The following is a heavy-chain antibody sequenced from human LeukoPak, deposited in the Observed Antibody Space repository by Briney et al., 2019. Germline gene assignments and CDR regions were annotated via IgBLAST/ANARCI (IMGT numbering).Heavy chain of an antibody. CDR2: IKKDGSEK. D-gene: IGHD3-22*01. CDR1: GFTFSSYG. V-gene: IGHV3-7*01. CDR3: ARDLYRIVVVPHYFDY. J-gene: IGHJ4*02. Sequence: GGSLRLSCAASGFTFSSYGMYWVRQAPGKGLEWVANIKKDGSEKYYVDSVKGRFTISRDNAKNSLYLQMNSLRAEDTAVYYCARDLYRIVVVPHYFDYWGQGTLVTVSS.